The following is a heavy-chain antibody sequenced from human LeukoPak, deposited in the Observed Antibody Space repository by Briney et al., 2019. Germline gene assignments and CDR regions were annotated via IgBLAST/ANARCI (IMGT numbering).Heavy chain of an antibody. D-gene: IGHD3-22*01. J-gene: IGHJ4*02. CDR2: IIPIFGTA. CDR3: ARVFLGYYYDSSGLYYFDY. CDR1: GGTFTSYD. Sequence: ASVKVSCKASGGTFTSYDISWVGQARGQGREGMGRIIPIFGTANYAQKFQGRLTITTYESTSTAYMELSSLRSADTAVSYCARVFLGYYYDSSGLYYFDYWGQGTLVTVSS. V-gene: IGHV1-69*05.